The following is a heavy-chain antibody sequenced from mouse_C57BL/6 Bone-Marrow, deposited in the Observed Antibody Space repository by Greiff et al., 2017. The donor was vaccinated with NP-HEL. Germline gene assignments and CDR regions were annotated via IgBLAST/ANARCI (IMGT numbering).Heavy chain of an antibody. CDR3: ARYTTVVAYYFDY. CDR2: IDPNSGGT. Sequence: VQLQQPGAELVKPGASVKLSCKASGYTFTSYWMHWVKQRPGRGLEWIGRIDPNSGGTKYNEKFKSKATLTVDKPSSTAYMQLSSLTSEDSSVYYCARYTTVVAYYFDYWGQGTTLTVSS. J-gene: IGHJ2*01. D-gene: IGHD1-1*01. CDR1: GYTFTSYW. V-gene: IGHV1-72*01.